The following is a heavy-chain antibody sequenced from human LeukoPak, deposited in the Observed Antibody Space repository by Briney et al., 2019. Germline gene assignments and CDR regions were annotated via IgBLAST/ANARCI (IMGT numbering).Heavy chain of an antibody. Sequence: SETLSLTCTVSGGSISSSNYYWGWIRQPPGKGLEWIRSIYYSGSTYYNPSLKSRVTISVVTSKNQFSLKLSSVTAADTAVYYWARQFTNATEGFDIWGQGTMVTVSS. D-gene: IGHD2-15*01. CDR2: IYYSGST. CDR1: GGSISSSNYY. V-gene: IGHV4-39*01. CDR3: ARQFTNATEGFDI. J-gene: IGHJ3*02.